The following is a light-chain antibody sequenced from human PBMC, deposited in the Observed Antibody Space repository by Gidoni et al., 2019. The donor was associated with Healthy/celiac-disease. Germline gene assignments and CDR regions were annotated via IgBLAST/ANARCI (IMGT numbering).Light chain of an antibody. CDR3: QQYYSTPGT. CDR1: QSVLYSSNNNNY. V-gene: IGKV4-1*01. Sequence: DSVMTQAQDSLAVSLGARATINCQSSQSVLYSSNNNNYFAWYQQKPGPPPKLLLYWASTRESGVPDLFSGSGSGTDFTLTISSLQAEDVAVYYCQQYYSTPGTFXPXAKVDIK. CDR2: WAS. J-gene: IGKJ3*01.